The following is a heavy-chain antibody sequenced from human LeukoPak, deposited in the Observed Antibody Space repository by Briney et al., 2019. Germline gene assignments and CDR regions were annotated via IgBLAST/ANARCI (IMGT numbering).Heavy chain of an antibody. Sequence: GGSLRLSCAASGVTFSNYAMTWVRQGPGKGLEWVSTITGSGASTYYADSVKGRFTISRDNFRNTLYVQMNSLTAEDTAVYFCAEHLGEASHYAMDVWGQGTTVTVSS. CDR3: AEHLGEASHYAMDV. CDR2: ITGSGAST. V-gene: IGHV3-23*01. CDR1: GVTFSNYA. D-gene: IGHD3-16*01. J-gene: IGHJ6*02.